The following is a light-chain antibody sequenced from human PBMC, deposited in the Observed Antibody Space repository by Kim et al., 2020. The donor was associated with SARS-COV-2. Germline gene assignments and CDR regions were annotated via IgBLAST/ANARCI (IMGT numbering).Light chain of an antibody. CDR3: QVWHSSTGV. CDR1: NIGSEN. J-gene: IGLJ3*02. Sequence: SYELTQPLSVSVALGQTARITCGGNNIGSENVHWYQQKPGQAPVLVIYRDTNRPSGIPERFSGSNSGNTATLTTTRAQAGDEADYYCQVWHSSTGVFGGGTQLTVL. CDR2: RDT. V-gene: IGLV3-9*01.